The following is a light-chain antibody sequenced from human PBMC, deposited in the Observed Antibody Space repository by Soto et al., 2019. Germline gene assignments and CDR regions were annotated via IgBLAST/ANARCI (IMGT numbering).Light chain of an antibody. CDR2: GNS. CDR3: QSYDSSLSGVV. Sequence: QSVLTQPPSVSGAPGQWVTISCTGSSSNIGAGYDVHWYQQLPGTAPKLLIYGNSNRPSGVPDRFSGSKPGTSASLAITGLQAEDEADYYCQSYDSSLSGVVFGGGTKVTVL. V-gene: IGLV1-40*01. CDR1: SSNIGAGYD. J-gene: IGLJ2*01.